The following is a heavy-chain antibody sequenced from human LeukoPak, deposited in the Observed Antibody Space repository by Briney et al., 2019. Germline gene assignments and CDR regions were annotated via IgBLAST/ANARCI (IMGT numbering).Heavy chain of an antibody. Sequence: GGSLRLSCVASGFTFSGYSMNWVRQAPGKGLEWVSSISSSSSYIYYADSVKGRFTISRDNAKNSLYLQMNSLRAEDTAVYYCARGVVRYFDYWGQGALVTVSS. CDR3: ARGVVRYFDY. CDR1: GFTFSGYS. V-gene: IGHV3-21*01. CDR2: ISSSSSYI. J-gene: IGHJ4*02. D-gene: IGHD3-9*01.